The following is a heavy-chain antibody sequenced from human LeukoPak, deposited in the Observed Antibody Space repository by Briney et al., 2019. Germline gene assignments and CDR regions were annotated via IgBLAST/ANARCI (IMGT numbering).Heavy chain of an antibody. J-gene: IGHJ4*02. Sequence: GGSLRLSCATSGFTFSNYWMHWVRQTPGKGLVWVSRINSDGSSRNYADSVKGRFTISRDNAKNTLYLQMNSLRAEDTAVYYCASASSHRIAAGGDYWGQGTLVTVSS. V-gene: IGHV3-74*01. CDR2: INSDGSSR. D-gene: IGHD6-13*01. CDR3: ASASSHRIAAGGDY. CDR1: GFTFSNYW.